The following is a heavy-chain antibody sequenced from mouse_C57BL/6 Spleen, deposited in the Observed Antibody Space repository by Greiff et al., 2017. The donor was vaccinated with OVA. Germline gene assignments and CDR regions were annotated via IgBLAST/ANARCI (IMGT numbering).Heavy chain of an antibody. CDR2: IYPGDGDT. J-gene: IGHJ2*01. D-gene: IGHD1-1*01. Sequence: PLQQSGAELVKPGASVKISCKASGYAFSSYWMNWVKQRPGKGLEWIGQIYPGDGDTNYNGKFKGKATLTADKSSSTAYMQLSSLTSEDSAVYCCAGDYYGSSFDYWGQGTTLTVSS. CDR1: GYAFSSYW. V-gene: IGHV1-80*01. CDR3: AGDYYGSSFDY.